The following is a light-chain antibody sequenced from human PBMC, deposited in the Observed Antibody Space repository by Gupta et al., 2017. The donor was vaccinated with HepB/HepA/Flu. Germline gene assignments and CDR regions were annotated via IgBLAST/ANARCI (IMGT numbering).Light chain of an antibody. CDR2: RNN. V-gene: IGLV1-47*01. CDR3: ATWDDSRSGVV. CDR1: SSNIGSNY. Sequence: HSVLTPPPSASGTPGQRVTISCSGSSSNIGSNYVYWYQQLPGTAPKLRIYRNNQRPSGVPDRFSGSKSGTSASLAISGLRAEDEADYYCATWDDSRSGVVFGGGTKLTVL. J-gene: IGLJ2*01.